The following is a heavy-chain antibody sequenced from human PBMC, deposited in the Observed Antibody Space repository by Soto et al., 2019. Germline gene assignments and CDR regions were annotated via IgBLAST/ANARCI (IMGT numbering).Heavy chain of an antibody. Sequence: GGSLRLSCAASGFTFSSYAMQWVRQAPGKGLEWVAVISYDGSDKYYTDSVKGRFTISRDNAKNTLYLQMNSLRPEDTALYYCAKDEYYYSRSGYYIFDSWGQGTLVTVS. CDR1: GFTFSSYA. D-gene: IGHD3-22*01. V-gene: IGHV3-30-3*01. CDR3: AKDEYYYSRSGYYIFDS. J-gene: IGHJ4*02. CDR2: ISYDGSDK.